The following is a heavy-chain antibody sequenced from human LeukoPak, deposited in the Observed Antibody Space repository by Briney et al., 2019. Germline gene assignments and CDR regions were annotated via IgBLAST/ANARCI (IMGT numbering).Heavy chain of an antibody. CDR2: ISPYNGNT. CDR1: GYTFTSYG. D-gene: IGHD2-15*01. V-gene: IGHV1-18*01. Sequence: GASVKVSCKTSGYTFTSYGISWVRQAPGQGLEWMGWISPYNGNTNYAQKLQGRVTMTTDTSTSTAYMELRSLRSDDTAVYYCARVEMEGGSCPTDYWGQGTLVTVSS. CDR3: ARVEMEGGSCPTDY. J-gene: IGHJ4*02.